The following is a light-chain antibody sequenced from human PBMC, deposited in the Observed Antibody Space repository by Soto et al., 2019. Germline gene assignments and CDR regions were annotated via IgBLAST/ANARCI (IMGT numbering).Light chain of an antibody. V-gene: IGLV2-11*01. CDR1: SSDVGNYNY. CDR2: DVN. J-gene: IGLJ3*02. CDR3: CSFAVSYTLV. Sequence: QSALTQPRSVSGSPGQSVTISCTGTSSDVGNYNYVSWYQQHPGKAPKVMIYDVNKWPSGIPDRFSGSKSGNTASLTISGLQAEDEADYYCCSFAVSYTLVFGGGTKLTVL.